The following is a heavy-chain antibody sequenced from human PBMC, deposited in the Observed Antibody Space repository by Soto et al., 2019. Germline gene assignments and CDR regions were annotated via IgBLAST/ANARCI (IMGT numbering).Heavy chain of an antibody. CDR2: IWYDGSNK. CDR3: ARERAPNYDFWSGYWGPNYYYGMDV. D-gene: IGHD3-3*01. V-gene: IGHV3-33*01. CDR1: GFTFSSYG. J-gene: IGHJ6*02. Sequence: QVQLVESGGGVVQPGRSLRLSCAASGFTFSSYGMHWVRQAPGKGLEWVAVIWYDGSNKYYADSVKGRFTISRDNSKNTLYLQMNSLRAEDTAVYYCARERAPNYDFWSGYWGPNYYYGMDVLGQGTTVT.